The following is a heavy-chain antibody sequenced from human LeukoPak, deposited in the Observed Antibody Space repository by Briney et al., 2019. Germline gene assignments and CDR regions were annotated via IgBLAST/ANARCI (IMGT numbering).Heavy chain of an antibody. D-gene: IGHD3-22*01. CDR3: ALHYDSAEGSFDI. V-gene: IGHV3-48*04. Sequence: GGSLRLSCVASGFPFYRYTMNWVRQAPGKGLEYISDISSGSSSVYYADSVKGRFTISRDNARNSLYLQMNSLRAEDTAMYYCALHYDSAEGSFDIWGQGTMVTVSS. CDR2: ISSGSSSV. CDR1: GFPFYRYT. J-gene: IGHJ3*02.